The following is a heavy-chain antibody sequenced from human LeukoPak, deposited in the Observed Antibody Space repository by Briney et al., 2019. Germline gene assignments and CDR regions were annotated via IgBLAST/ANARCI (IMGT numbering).Heavy chain of an antibody. V-gene: IGHV4-59*12. CDR1: GGSISSYY. CDR2: IYYSGST. CDR3: AREESDWYFDL. Sequence: SETLSLTCTVSGGSISSYYWSWIRQPPGKGLEWIGYIYYSGSTNYNPSLKSRVTISVDTSKNQFSLKLSSVTAADTAVYYCAREESDWYFDLWGRGTLVTVSS. J-gene: IGHJ2*01.